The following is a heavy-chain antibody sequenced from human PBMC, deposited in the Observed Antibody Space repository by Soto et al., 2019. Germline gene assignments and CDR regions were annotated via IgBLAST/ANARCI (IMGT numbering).Heavy chain of an antibody. V-gene: IGHV1-8*01. D-gene: IGHD3-16*01. Sequence: QVQLVQSGAEVKKPGASVKVSCKASGYTFTNYDIHWVRQATGQGLEWMGWMNPDSGNTGQSKQFQGRVTMTRDTSISTAYMEMSSLRSEDTAVYYCGRGRFRRTWFDPWGQGTLVTVSS. CDR3: GRGRFRRTWFDP. CDR2: MNPDSGNT. CDR1: GYTFTNYD. J-gene: IGHJ5*02.